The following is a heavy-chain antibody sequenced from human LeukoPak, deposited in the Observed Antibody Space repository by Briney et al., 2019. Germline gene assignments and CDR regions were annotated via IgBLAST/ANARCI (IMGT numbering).Heavy chain of an antibody. D-gene: IGHD3-22*01. CDR1: GYTFTSYY. V-gene: IGHV1-46*01. J-gene: IGHJ4*02. Sequence: ASVKVSCKASGYTFTSYYRHWVRQAPGQGLEWMGIINPSGGSTSYAQKFQGRVTMTRDTSTSTVYMGLSSLRSEDTAVYYRARVGYSYDSSGYYGFDYWGRGTLVTVSS. CDR2: INPSGGST. CDR3: ARVGYSYDSSGYYGFDY.